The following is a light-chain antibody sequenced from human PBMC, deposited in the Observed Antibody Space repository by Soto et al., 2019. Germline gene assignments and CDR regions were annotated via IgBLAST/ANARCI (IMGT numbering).Light chain of an antibody. CDR1: QDISNF. CDR3: QQYKSLPLT. Sequence: DIQMTQSPASLSASLVYRFTITCQASQDISNFLNWYRQKPGEAPNLLIYDASTLETGVPLRFSGSGYGSYFSFTISSLQPEDVATYYCQQYKSLPLTFGGGTKVDIK. J-gene: IGKJ4*01. V-gene: IGKV1-33*01. CDR2: DAS.